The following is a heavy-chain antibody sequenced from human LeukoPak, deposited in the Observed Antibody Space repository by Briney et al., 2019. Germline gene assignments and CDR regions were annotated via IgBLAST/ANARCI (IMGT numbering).Heavy chain of an antibody. CDR3: ARGLFSASFVYFQH. CDR2: IIPIFGTA. Sequence: GGSLRLSCAASGFTFSSYAISWVRQAPGQGLEWMGGIIPIFGTANYAQKFQGRVTITADESTSTAYMELSSLRSEDTAVYYCARGLFSASFVYFQHWGQGTLVTVSS. J-gene: IGHJ1*01. D-gene: IGHD2-2*01. V-gene: IGHV1-69*01. CDR1: GFTFSSYA.